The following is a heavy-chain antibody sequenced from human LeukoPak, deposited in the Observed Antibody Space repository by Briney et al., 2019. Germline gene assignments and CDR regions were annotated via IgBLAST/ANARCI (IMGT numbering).Heavy chain of an antibody. CDR3: AREHYDDSGGYSSGLDV. Sequence: GGSLRLSCEASGFTFNNYLIHWVRQAPGKGLEWVAPISSDGGKKYYADSVKGRFTISRDNSKDTLFLQMNSLKADDTAVYYCAREHYDDSGGYSSGLDVWGQGTTVTVSS. CDR2: ISSDGGKK. V-gene: IGHV3-30*04. CDR1: GFTFNNYL. J-gene: IGHJ6*02. D-gene: IGHD3-22*01.